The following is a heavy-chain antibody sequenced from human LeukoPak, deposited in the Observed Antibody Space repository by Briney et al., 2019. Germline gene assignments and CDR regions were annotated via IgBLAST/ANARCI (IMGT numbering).Heavy chain of an antibody. J-gene: IGHJ4*02. CDR1: GYTFTSYG. Sequence: ASVKVSCKASGYTFTSYGISWVRQAPGQGLEWMGWISAYNGNTNYAQKLQGRVTITTDTSTSTAYMELRSLKSDDTAVYYCARDLRGGSSLGRGFDYWGQGTLVTVSS. CDR2: ISAYNGNT. V-gene: IGHV1-18*01. D-gene: IGHD1-26*01. CDR3: ARDLRGGSSLGRGFDY.